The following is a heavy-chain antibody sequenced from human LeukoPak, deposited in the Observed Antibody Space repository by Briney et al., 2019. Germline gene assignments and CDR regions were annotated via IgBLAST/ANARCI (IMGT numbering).Heavy chain of an antibody. CDR3: ASLVGLRFLEWLSPLDY. D-gene: IGHD3-3*01. V-gene: IGHV3-23*01. J-gene: IGHJ4*02. CDR1: GFSFSSYA. Sequence: GGSLRLSCAASGFSFSSYAMTRVRQAPGKGLEWVSVISGSGDSTYDADSVKGRFTISRDNSKNTLYLQMNSLRAEDTAAYYCASLVGLRFLEWLSPLDYWGQGTLVTVSS. CDR2: ISGSGDST.